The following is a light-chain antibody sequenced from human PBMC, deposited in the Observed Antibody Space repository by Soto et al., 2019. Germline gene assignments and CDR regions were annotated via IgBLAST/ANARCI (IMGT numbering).Light chain of an antibody. CDR3: SSYAGSNTWV. V-gene: IGLV2-8*01. CDR2: DVV. Sequence: QSALTQPPSASGSPGQSVTISCTGSSSDIGRYNFVAWYQQHPGQAPKVILYDVVKRPSGVPDRFSGSKSGNTASLTVSGLQAEDEADYNCSSYAGSNTWVFGGGTKLTVL. J-gene: IGLJ3*02. CDR1: SSDIGRYNF.